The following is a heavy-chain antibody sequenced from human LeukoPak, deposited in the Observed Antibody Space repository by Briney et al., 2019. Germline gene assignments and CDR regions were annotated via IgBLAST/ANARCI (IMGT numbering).Heavy chain of an antibody. V-gene: IGHV3-21*01. CDR2: ISSSSYI. CDR1: GFTFSSYS. Sequence: GGSLRLPCAASGFTFSSYSMNWVRQAPGKGLEWVSSISSSSYIYYADSVKGRFTISRDNAKNSLYLQMNSLRAEDTAVYYCARERLRGSSSSGAFDIWGQGTMVTVSS. CDR3: ARERLRGSSSSGAFDI. J-gene: IGHJ3*02. D-gene: IGHD6-6*01.